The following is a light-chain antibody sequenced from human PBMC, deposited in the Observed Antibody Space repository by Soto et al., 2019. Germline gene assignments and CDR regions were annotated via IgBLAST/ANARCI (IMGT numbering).Light chain of an antibody. J-gene: IGKJ1*01. CDR1: QALNTR. Sequence: ELVLTQSPATLSAFPGDRVTLSCRASQALNTRLAWYQHKPGQAPRLLIYLTSNRAAGVPSRFSAWGSETDFTLNISDVQPEDFAVYYCHQRQSWPRTFGQGTKV. V-gene: IGKV3-11*01. CDR2: LTS. CDR3: HQRQSWPRT.